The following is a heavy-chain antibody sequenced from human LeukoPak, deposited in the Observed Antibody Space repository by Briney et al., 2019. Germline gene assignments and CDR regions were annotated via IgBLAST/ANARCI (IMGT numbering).Heavy chain of an antibody. Sequence: ASVKVSCKVSGYTLTELSMHWVRQAPGKGLEWMGGFDPEDGETIYAQKFQGRVTMTEDTSTDIAYMELSSLRSEDTAVYYCAAIAAAGTEFDYWGQGTLVTVSS. CDR2: FDPEDGET. CDR3: AAIAAAGTEFDY. D-gene: IGHD6-13*01. V-gene: IGHV1-24*01. J-gene: IGHJ4*02. CDR1: GYTLTELS.